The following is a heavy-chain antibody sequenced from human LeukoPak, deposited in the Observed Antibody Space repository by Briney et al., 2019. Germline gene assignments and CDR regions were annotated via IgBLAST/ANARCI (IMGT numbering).Heavy chain of an antibody. D-gene: IGHD2-21*01. CDR1: GFTFSSYS. J-gene: IGHJ5*02. CDR3: ARRDKCGGDCFDP. CDR2: ISSSSSYI. V-gene: IGHV3-21*01. Sequence: GGSLRLSCAASGFTFSSYSMNWVRQAPGEGLEWVSSISSSSSYIYYEDSVKGRFPISRDSAKNKQYLQMNILRAEDTAVYYYARRDKCGGDCFDPWGQGTLVTVSS.